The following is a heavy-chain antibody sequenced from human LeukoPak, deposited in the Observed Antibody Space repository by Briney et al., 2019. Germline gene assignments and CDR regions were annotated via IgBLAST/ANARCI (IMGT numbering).Heavy chain of an antibody. CDR2: IIPIFGTA. CDR1: GGTFSSYA. V-gene: IGHV1-69*13. CDR3: ARDGVVGANDYFDY. Sequence: SVKVSCKASGGTFSSYAISWVRQAPGQGLEWMGGIIPIFGTANYAQKFQGRVTITADESTSTAYMELSSLRSEDTAVYYCARDGVVGANDYFDYWGQGTLVTVSS. D-gene: IGHD1-26*01. J-gene: IGHJ4*02.